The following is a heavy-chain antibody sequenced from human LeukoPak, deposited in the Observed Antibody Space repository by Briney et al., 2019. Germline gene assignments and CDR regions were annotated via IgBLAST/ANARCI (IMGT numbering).Heavy chain of an antibody. D-gene: IGHD5-12*01. V-gene: IGHV3-23*01. CDR1: GFTFSSYS. Sequence: GGALRLSCAASGFTFSSYSMNGVRQAPGKGVEWVSAISGSGGSTYYADSVKGRFTISRDNSTNTRYLQMNSLRAEDPAVYYCASGYSGYDYSRFDYWGQGPVVTVSS. CDR2: ISGSGGST. J-gene: IGHJ4*02. CDR3: ASGYSGYDYSRFDY.